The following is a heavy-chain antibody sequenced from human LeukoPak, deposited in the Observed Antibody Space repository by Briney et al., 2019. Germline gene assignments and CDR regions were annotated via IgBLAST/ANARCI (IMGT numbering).Heavy chain of an antibody. CDR2: INHSGST. V-gene: IGHV4-34*01. J-gene: IGHJ5*02. CDR1: GGSFSGYY. CDR3: ARLTDP. D-gene: IGHD4/OR15-4a*01. Sequence: SETLSLTCAVYGGSFSGYYWSWIRHPPGKGLEWIGEINHSGSTNYNPSLKSRVTISVDTSKNQFSLKLSSVTAADTAVYYCARLTDPWGQGTLVTVSS.